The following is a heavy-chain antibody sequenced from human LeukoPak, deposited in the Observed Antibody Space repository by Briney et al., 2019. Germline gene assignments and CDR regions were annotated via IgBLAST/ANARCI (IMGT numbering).Heavy chain of an antibody. CDR2: IKQDGTEK. V-gene: IGHV3-7*03. J-gene: IGHJ1*01. D-gene: IGHD3-10*01. CDR3: AREIKDYYGSGSYFQH. CDR1: GFTFTTYW. Sequence: GESLRLSCAASGFTFTTYWMSWVRQAPGKGLEWVANIKQDGTEKYYVDSVKGRFTISRDNAKNSLYLQMNSLRAEDTALYYCAREIKDYYGSGSYFQHWGQGTLVTVSS.